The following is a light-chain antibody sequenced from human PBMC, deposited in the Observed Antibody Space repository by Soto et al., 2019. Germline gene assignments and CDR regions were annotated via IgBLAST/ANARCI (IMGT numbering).Light chain of an antibody. CDR3: SSYTTSATLFYV. CDR2: DVT. Sequence: QSALTQPASVSGSPGQSITISCTGTSSDVGGYNYVSWYQHHPGKVPKLIIFDVTDRPPGVSNRFSGSKSGSTASLTISGLQAEDEAYYFCSSYTTSATLFYVFGTGTKLTVL. V-gene: IGLV2-14*03. J-gene: IGLJ1*01. CDR1: SSDVGGYNY.